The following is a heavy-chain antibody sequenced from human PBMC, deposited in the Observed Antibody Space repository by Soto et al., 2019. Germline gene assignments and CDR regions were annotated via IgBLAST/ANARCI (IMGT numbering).Heavy chain of an antibody. CDR1: GGSISSYY. CDR2: IYTSGST. Sequence: SETLSLTCTVSGGSISSYYWSWIRQPAGKGLKWIGRIYTSGSTNYNPSLKSRVTMSVDTSKNQFSLKLSSVTAADTAVYYCARGPTTVTSYDYYGMDVWGQGTTVT. CDR3: ARGPTTVTSYDYYGMDV. D-gene: IGHD4-17*01. J-gene: IGHJ6*02. V-gene: IGHV4-4*07.